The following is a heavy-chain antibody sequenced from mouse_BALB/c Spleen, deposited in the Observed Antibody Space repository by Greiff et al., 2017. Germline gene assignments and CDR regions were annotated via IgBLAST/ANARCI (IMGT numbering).Heavy chain of an antibody. CDR3: ARDGNCSYFDF. CDR1: GFTFSDYY. CDR2: ISDGGSYT. D-gene: IGHD2-1*01. Sequence: EVKLEESGGGLVKPGGSLKISCAASGFTFSDYYMHWVRQTPEKRLEWVATISDGGSYTYYPDSVKGRFTISRDNAKNNQYLQMSSLKSEDTAMYYWARDGNCSYFDFWGPGTTLTVSS. J-gene: IGHJ2*01. V-gene: IGHV5-4*02.